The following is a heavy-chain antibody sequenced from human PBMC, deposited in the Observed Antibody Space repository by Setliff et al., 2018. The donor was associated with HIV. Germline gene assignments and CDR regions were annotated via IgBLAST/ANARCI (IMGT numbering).Heavy chain of an antibody. CDR2: INWNGGST. J-gene: IGHJ6*03. CDR1: GFTFDYFG. CDR3: ARDTKYYDISGYSYMDV. Sequence: GGSLRLSCAASGFTFDYFGMSWVSQAPGKGLEWVSGINWNGGSTGYADSVKGRFTISRDNAKNSLFLQMISLRAEDAALYYCARDTKYYDISGYSYMDVWGKGTTVTVSS. D-gene: IGHD3-9*01. V-gene: IGHV3-20*04.